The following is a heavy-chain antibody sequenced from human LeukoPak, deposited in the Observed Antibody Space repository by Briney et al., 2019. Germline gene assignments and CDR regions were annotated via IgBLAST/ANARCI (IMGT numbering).Heavy chain of an antibody. V-gene: IGHV4-38-2*02. CDR2: VYHSGTA. CDR1: GYSISSGYY. CDR3: ARDGPYRITNMDV. J-gene: IGHJ6*03. Sequence: SETLSLTCAVSGYSISSGYYWGWIRQPPGKGLQWIGSVYHSGTAYYNPFLKSRVTISVDTSKNQFSLKLSSVTAADTAVYYCARDGPYRITNMDVWGKGTTVTVSS.